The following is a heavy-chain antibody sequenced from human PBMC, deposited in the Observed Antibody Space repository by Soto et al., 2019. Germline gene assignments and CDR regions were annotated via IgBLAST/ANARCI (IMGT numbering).Heavy chain of an antibody. D-gene: IGHD5-12*01. J-gene: IGHJ4*02. Sequence: PSETLSLTCAIYGGSFSYYYWSWIRQSPGKGLEWIGEINYSGSTYYNPSLKSRVTISVDTSKNQFSLKLSSVTAADTAVYYCARLATIREVAPSRDYFDYWGQGTLVTVSS. CDR1: GGSFSYYY. CDR2: INYSGST. V-gene: IGHV4-34*01. CDR3: ARLATIREVAPSRDYFDY.